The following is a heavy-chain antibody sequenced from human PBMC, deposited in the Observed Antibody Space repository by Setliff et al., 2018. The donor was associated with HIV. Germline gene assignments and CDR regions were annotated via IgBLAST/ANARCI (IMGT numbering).Heavy chain of an antibody. J-gene: IGHJ2*01. V-gene: IGHV4-39*01. Sequence: SETLSLTCSVFGGSISTYSYYWGWVRQPPGMGLEWIGSIYHTANTHYSPSLETRVAIFVDTSKNQFSLRLSSVTAADSAMYYCVRHDPPNSGRFYFDLWGRGTLGTSPQ. D-gene: IGHD1-26*01. CDR2: IYHTANT. CDR1: GGSISTYSYY. CDR3: VRHDPPNSGRFYFDL.